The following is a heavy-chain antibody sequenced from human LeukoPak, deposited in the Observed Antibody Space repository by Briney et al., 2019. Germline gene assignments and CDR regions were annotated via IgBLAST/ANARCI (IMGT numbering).Heavy chain of an antibody. D-gene: IGHD6-13*01. Sequence: GGSLRLSCAASGFTFSSYAMHWVRQAPGKGLEWVAVISYDGSNKYYADSVKGRFTISRDNSKNTLYLQMNSLRAEDTAVYYCARDAYSSSWSHFDYWGREPWSPSPQ. CDR3: ARDAYSSSWSHFDY. CDR1: GFTFSSYA. V-gene: IGHV3-30*01. CDR2: ISYDGSNK. J-gene: IGHJ4*02.